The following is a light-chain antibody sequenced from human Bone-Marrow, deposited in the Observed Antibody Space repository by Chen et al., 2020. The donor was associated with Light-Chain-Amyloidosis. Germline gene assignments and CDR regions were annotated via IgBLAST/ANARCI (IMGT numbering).Light chain of an antibody. CDR1: DLPTKY. J-gene: IGLJ2*01. Sequence: ELTQPPSVSVSPGQTARITCSGDDLPTKYAYWYQQKPGQAPVLVIHRDTERPSGISERFSGSSSGTTATLTISGVQAEDEAEYHCQSADSSGTYEVIFGGGTKLTVL. V-gene: IGLV3-25*03. CDR3: QSADSSGTYEVI. CDR2: RDT.